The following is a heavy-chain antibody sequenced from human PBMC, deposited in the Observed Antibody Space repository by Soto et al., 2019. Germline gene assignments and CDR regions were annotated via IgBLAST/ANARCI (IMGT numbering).Heavy chain of an antibody. Sequence: QVQLQESGPGLVKPSQTLSLTCTVSGGSISSGDYYWSWIRQPPGKGLEWIGYIYYSGSTYYNPSLKSRVTISVDTSKNQFSLKLSSVTAADTAVYYCARVTGYCSGGSCYELYDYWGQGTLVTVSS. D-gene: IGHD2-15*01. CDR2: IYYSGST. V-gene: IGHV4-30-4*01. J-gene: IGHJ4*02. CDR3: ARVTGYCSGGSCYELYDY. CDR1: GGSISSGDYY.